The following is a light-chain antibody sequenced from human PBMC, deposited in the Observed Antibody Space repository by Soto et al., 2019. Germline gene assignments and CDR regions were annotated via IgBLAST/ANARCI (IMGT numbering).Light chain of an antibody. V-gene: IGKV1-5*01. CDR1: QSISTW. CDR3: QQYNTYWT. Sequence: RASQSISTWLAWHQQKPGKAPKVLIYDASTLQSGVPSRFSGSGSGTEFTLTISSLQPDDFATYYCQQYNTYWTFGQGTKVDIK. J-gene: IGKJ1*01. CDR2: DAS.